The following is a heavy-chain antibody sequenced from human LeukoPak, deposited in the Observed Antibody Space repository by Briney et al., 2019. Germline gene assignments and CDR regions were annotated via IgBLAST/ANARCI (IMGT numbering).Heavy chain of an antibody. D-gene: IGHD3-22*01. Sequence: GGSLRLSCAASGFTFSSYWMHWVRQAPGKRLVWVSRIKSDGSTNYADSVKGRFTISRDNAKNTVSLQMNSLRTEDTGVYYCARAPSEIGGYYPEYFRHWGQGTLVTVSS. CDR2: IKSDGST. V-gene: IGHV3-74*01. CDR3: ARAPSEIGGYYPEYFRH. J-gene: IGHJ1*01. CDR1: GFTFSSYW.